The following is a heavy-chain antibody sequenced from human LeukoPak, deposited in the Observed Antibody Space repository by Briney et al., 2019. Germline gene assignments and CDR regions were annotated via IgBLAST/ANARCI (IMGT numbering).Heavy chain of an antibody. CDR1: GYSFTSYW. V-gene: IGHV5-10-1*01. J-gene: IGHJ2*01. Sequence: GESLKISCKGSGYSFTSYWISWVRQMPGKGLEWMGRIDPSDSYTNYSPSFQGHVTISADKSISTAYLQWSSPKASDTAMYYCARYASTAAPFDLWGRGTLVTVSS. CDR3: ARYASTAAPFDL. D-gene: IGHD2-15*01. CDR2: IDPSDSYT.